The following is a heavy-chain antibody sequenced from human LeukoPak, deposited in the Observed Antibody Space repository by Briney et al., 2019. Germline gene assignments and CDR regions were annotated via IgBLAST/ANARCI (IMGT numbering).Heavy chain of an antibody. CDR3: ARAFSPNGYCSSTSCYTVRDYYYYGMDV. J-gene: IGHJ6*02. D-gene: IGHD2-2*02. CDR2: ISYDGSNK. Sequence: PGGSLRLSCAASGFTFSSYAMHWVRQAPGKGLGWVAVISYDGSNKYYADSVKGRFTISRDNSKNTLYLQMNSLRAEDTAVYYCARAFSPNGYCSSTSCYTVRDYYYYGMDVWGQGTTVTVSS. V-gene: IGHV3-30-3*01. CDR1: GFTFSSYA.